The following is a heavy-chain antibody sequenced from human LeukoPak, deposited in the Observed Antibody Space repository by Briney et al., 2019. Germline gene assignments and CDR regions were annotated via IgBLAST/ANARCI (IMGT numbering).Heavy chain of an antibody. Sequence: GGSLRLSCAASGFTVSNSYMAWVRQAPGKGLEWGSIMYIGGNTFHADSVKGRFTISRDNPKNTLDLQMNSLTAEDTAVYYCARGYCFNGNCPFAFDYWGQGSLVTVSS. J-gene: IGHJ4*02. D-gene: IGHD2-8*01. CDR2: MYIGGNT. CDR1: GFTVSNSY. CDR3: ARGYCFNGNCPFAFDY. V-gene: IGHV3-66*02.